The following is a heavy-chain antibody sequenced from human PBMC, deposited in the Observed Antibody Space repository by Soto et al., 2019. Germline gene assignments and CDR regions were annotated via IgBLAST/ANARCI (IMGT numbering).Heavy chain of an antibody. D-gene: IGHD3-22*01. CDR2: IYYSGST. J-gene: IGHJ4*02. CDR3: ARDRRHYYDTSGYYVYLDS. V-gene: IGHV4-59*12. Sequence: PSETLSLTCTVSGGSISSYYWSWIRQPPGKGLEWIGYIYYSGSTNYNPSLKSRVTISVDTSKNQFSLRLSSVTAADTAVYYCARDRRHYYDTSGYYVYLDSWGQGIPVTVSS. CDR1: GGSISSYY.